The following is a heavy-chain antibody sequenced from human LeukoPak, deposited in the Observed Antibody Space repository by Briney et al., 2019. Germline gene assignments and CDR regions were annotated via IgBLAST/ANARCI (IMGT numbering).Heavy chain of an antibody. J-gene: IGHJ6*04. CDR2: ISGSGGST. CDR3: AKDMIMLWFGEDV. D-gene: IGHD3-10*01. Sequence: GGSLSLSCAAPGFTFSSYVMTWFRRAPGKGLEGASAISGSGGSTYYADSVKGRFTISRDNSKNTLYLQMNSLRAEDTAVYYCAKDMIMLWFGEDVWGKGTTVTVSS. CDR1: GFTFSSYV. V-gene: IGHV3-23*01.